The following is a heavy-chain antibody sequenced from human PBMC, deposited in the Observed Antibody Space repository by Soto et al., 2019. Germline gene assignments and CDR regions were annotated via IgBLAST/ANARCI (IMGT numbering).Heavy chain of an antibody. V-gene: IGHV4-39*01. D-gene: IGHD6-13*01. J-gene: IGHJ6*03. CDR1: GGSISSSNYY. CDR2: IYYSGST. CDR3: ARHPSSSWAYYYYMDV. Sequence: SETLSLTCTVSGGSISSSNYYWGWIRQPPGKGLEWIGSIYYSGSTYFNPSLKSRVTISVDSSKNQFSLELRSVTAADTALYYCARHPSSSWAYYYYMDVWGKGTTVTVS.